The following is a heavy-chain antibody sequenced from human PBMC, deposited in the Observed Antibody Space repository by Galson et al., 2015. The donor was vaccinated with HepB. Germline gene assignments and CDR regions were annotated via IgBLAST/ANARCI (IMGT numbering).Heavy chain of an antibody. CDR2: ISSTSSYI. V-gene: IGHV3-21*01. Sequence: WVSSISSTSSYIYYADSVKGRFTISRDHAKNSLYLQMNSLRAEDTAVYYCARDRYGDPFDYWGQGTLVTVSS. J-gene: IGHJ4*02. D-gene: IGHD4-17*01. CDR3: ARDRYGDPFDY.